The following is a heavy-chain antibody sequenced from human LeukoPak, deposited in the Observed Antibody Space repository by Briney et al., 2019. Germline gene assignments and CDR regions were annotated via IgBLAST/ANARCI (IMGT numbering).Heavy chain of an antibody. CDR1: GYTFTGYY. D-gene: IGHD2-8*02. CDR3: ARFKGQVVYRYFQH. CDR2: ISPNSGGT. J-gene: IGHJ1*01. V-gene: IGHV1-2*02. Sequence: GASVKVSCKASGYTFTGYYMHWVRQAPGQGLEWMGWISPNSGGTNYAQKFQGRVTMTRDTSISTAYMELSRLRSDDTAVYYCARFKGQVVYRYFQHWGQGTLVTVSS.